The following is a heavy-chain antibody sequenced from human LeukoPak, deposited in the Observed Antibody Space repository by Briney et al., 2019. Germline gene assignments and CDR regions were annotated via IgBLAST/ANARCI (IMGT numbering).Heavy chain of an antibody. CDR3: ARAYSMRGAFDI. D-gene: IGHD2-15*01. CDR1: GGSISSYY. Sequence: SETLSLTCTVSGGSISSYYWSWIRQPPGKGLEWIGYIYYSGSTNYNPSLKSRATISVDTSKNQFSLKLSSGTAADTAVYYCARAYSMRGAFDIWGQGTMVTVSS. J-gene: IGHJ3*02. V-gene: IGHV4-59*01. CDR2: IYYSGST.